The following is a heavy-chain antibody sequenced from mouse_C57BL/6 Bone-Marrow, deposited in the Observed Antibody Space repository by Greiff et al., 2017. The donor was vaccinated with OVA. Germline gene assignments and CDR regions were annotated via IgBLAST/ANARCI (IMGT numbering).Heavy chain of an antibody. J-gene: IGHJ3*01. Sequence: VQRVESGAELARPGASVKMSCKASGYTFTSYTMHWVKQRPGQGLEWIGYINPSSGYTKYNQKFKNKATLTADKSSSTAYMQLSSLTSEDSAVXCCARALYYGSGWFADWDQGTLVTVSA. D-gene: IGHD1-1*01. CDR3: ARALYYGSGWFAD. CDR2: INPSSGYT. V-gene: IGHV1-4*01. CDR1: GYTFTSYT.